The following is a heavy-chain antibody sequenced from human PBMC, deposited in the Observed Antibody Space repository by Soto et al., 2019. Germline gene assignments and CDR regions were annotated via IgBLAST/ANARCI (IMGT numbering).Heavy chain of an antibody. Sequence: SVKVSCKASGGTFSSYAISWVRQAPGQGLEWMGGIIPIFGTANYAQKFQGRATITADESTSTAYMELSSLRSEDTAVYYCARVGGTVNYYYGMDVWGQGTTVTVSS. CDR2: IIPIFGTA. CDR3: ARVGGTVNYYYGMDV. J-gene: IGHJ6*02. V-gene: IGHV1-69*13. D-gene: IGHD4-4*01. CDR1: GGTFSSYA.